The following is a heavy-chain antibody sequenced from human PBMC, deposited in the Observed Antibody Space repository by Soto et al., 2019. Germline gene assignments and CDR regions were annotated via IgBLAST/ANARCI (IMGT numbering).Heavy chain of an antibody. CDR3: ARSTRIPGSGPFDY. Sequence: SETLSLTCTVSGGSISSSSYYWGWVRQPPGKGLEWIGSIYYSGSTYYNPSLKSRVTISVDASKNQFSLKLSSVTAADTAVYYCARSTRIPGSGPFDYWGQGTLVTVSS. J-gene: IGHJ4*02. CDR2: IYYSGST. D-gene: IGHD3-10*01. CDR1: GGSISSSSYY. V-gene: IGHV4-39*01.